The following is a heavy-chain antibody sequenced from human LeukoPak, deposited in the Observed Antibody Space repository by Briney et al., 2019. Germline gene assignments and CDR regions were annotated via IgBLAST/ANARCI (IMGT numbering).Heavy chain of an antibody. V-gene: IGHV3-23*01. D-gene: IGHD6-19*01. Sequence: GGSLRLSCAASGFTFSSYAMSWVRQAPGKGLEWVSAISGSGGSTYYADSVEGRFTISRDNSKNTLYLQMNSLRAEDTAVYYCAKVYSSGWYSGAFDIWGQGTMVTVSS. J-gene: IGHJ3*02. CDR2: ISGSGGST. CDR1: GFTFSSYA. CDR3: AKVYSSGWYSGAFDI.